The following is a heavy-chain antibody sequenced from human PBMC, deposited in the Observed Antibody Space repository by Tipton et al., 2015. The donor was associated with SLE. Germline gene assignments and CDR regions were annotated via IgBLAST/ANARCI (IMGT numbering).Heavy chain of an antibody. CDR2: IYYSGST. Sequence: TLSLTCAVYGGSFSGYYWSWIRQPPGKGLEWIGYIYYSGSTNYNPSLKSRVTISVDTSKNQFSLKLSSVTAADTAVYYCASGSEYYYDSSGYSDYWGLGTLVTVS. V-gene: IGHV4-59*01. CDR3: ASGSEYYYDSSGYSDY. J-gene: IGHJ4*02. CDR1: GGSFSGYY. D-gene: IGHD3-22*01.